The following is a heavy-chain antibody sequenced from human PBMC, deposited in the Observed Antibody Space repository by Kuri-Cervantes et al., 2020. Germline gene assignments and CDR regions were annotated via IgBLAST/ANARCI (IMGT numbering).Heavy chain of an antibody. Sequence: ASVKVSCKASGYTLTGYYMHWVRQAPGQGLEWMGWINPNSGGTNYAQKFQGRVTMTRDTSISTAYMELSRLRSDDTAVYYCARGGYYYGSGSSTLDYWGQGTLVTVSS. J-gene: IGHJ4*02. CDR1: GYTLTGYY. CDR3: ARGGYYYGSGSSTLDY. V-gene: IGHV1-2*02. CDR2: INPNSGGT. D-gene: IGHD3-10*01.